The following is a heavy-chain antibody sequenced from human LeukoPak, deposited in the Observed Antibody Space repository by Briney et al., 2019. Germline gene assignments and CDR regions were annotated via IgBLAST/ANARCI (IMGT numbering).Heavy chain of an antibody. CDR1: GGSIRSNW. V-gene: IGHV4-4*02. CDR3: ATSPRV. Sequence: SGTLSLTCAVSGGSIRSNWWSWVRQPPGKGLEWIGEIYHSGSTNYNASLESRVTISIDKSKNEFFLKVYSVTATDTAVYYCATSPRVWGKGTTVTVSS. CDR2: IYHSGST. J-gene: IGHJ6*04.